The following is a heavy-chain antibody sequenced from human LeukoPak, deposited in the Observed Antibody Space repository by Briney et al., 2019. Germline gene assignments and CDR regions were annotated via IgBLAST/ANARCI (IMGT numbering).Heavy chain of an antibody. CDR2: INPNSGGT. D-gene: IGHD5-12*01. CDR1: GYTFTGYY. CDR3: ASNIMGLRGVFDY. J-gene: IGHJ4*02. V-gene: IGHV1-2*02. Sequence: ASVKVSCKASGYTFTGYYMHWVRPAPGQGLEWMGWINPNSGGTNYAQKFQGRVTMTRDTSISTAYMELSRLRSDDTAVYYCASNIMGLRGVFDYWGQGTLVTVSS.